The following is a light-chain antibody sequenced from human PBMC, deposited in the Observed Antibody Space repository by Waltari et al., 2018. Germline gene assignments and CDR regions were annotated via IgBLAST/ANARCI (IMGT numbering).Light chain of an antibody. Sequence: QSVLTQPPSASGTPGQRVTISCSGSSSNIGSNFVYWYQQLPGTAPKLLIYRNNQRPSGVPYRFSGSKSGTSASRAISGLRSEDEADYYCAAWDDSLSGPVFGGGTKMTVL. V-gene: IGLV1-47*01. J-gene: IGLJ2*01. CDR2: RNN. CDR3: AAWDDSLSGPV. CDR1: SSNIGSNF.